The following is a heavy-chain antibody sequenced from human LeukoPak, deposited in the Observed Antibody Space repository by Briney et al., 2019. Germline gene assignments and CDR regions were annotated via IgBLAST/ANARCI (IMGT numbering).Heavy chain of an antibody. V-gene: IGHV3-23*01. CDR1: GFTFSSYA. D-gene: IGHD3-22*01. J-gene: IGHJ3*02. CDR2: ISGSVGRT. CDR3: AKDVVIKGTYAFDI. Sequence: PGGSLRLSCAASGFTFSSYAMSWVRQAPGKGLEWVSPISGSVGRTSYADSVKGRFTISRDNSKNTLYLQMNSLRAEDTAVYYCAKDVVIKGTYAFDIWGQGTMVAVSS.